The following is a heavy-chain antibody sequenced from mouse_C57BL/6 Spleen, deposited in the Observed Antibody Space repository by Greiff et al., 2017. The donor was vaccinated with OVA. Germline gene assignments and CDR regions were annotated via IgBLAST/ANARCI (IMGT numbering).Heavy chain of an antibody. D-gene: IGHD2-1*01. V-gene: IGHV1-75*01. Sequence: QVQLQQSGPELVKPGASVKISCKASGYTFTDYYINWVKQRPGQGLEWIGWIFPGSGSTYYNEKLKGKATLTVDKSSSTAYMLLSNLTSEDSAVYFCAREGGNRYFGVWGTGTTVTVSS. J-gene: IGHJ1*03. CDR1: GYTFTDYY. CDR2: IFPGSGST. CDR3: AREGGNRYFGV.